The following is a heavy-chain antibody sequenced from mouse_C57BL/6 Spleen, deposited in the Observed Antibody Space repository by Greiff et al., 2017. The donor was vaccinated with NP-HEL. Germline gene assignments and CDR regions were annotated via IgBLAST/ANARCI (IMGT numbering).Heavy chain of an antibody. CDR3: ASHNWAFDY. V-gene: IGHV1-53*01. CDR2: INPGNGGT. D-gene: IGHD4-1*01. Sequence: QVQLQQPGTELVKPGASVKLSCKASGYTFTSYWIHWVRQRPGQGLEWIGNINPGNGGTNYNEKFKSKATLTVDKSSSTAYMQLSSLTSEDYAFYYWASHNWAFDYWGQGTTLTVSS. CDR1: GYTFTSYW. J-gene: IGHJ2*01.